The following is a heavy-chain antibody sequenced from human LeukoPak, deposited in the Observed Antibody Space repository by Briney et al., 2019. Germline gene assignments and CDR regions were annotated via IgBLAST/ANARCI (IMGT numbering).Heavy chain of an antibody. CDR2: IYTSGST. Sequence: SETPSLTCTDSGGSIRSYYWSWIRQPAGKGLEWIGRIYTSGSTNYNPSLKSRVTMSVDTSKNQFSLKLSSVTAADTAVYYCARGRMVRGVWWFDPWGQGTLVTVSS. D-gene: IGHD3-10*01. CDR3: ARGRMVRGVWWFDP. CDR1: GGSIRSYY. V-gene: IGHV4-4*07. J-gene: IGHJ5*02.